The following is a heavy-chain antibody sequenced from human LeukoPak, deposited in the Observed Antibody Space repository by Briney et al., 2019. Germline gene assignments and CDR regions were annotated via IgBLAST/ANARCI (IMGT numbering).Heavy chain of an antibody. J-gene: IGHJ4*02. CDR2: ISYDGSNE. CDR3: AKGPAPRLGEFSYHALVDY. D-gene: IGHD3-16*02. CDR1: GFAFSSYG. Sequence: GGSLRLSCVASGFAFSSYGMHWVRQAPGKGLEWVAFISYDGSNENIADSVKGRFIISSDNSKNTLYLQMNSPRAEDTAVYYCAKGPAPRLGEFSYHALVDYWGQGTLVTVSS. V-gene: IGHV3-30*18.